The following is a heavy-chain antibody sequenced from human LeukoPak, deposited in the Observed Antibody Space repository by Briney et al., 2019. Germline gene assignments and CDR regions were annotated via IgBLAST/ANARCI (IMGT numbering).Heavy chain of an antibody. CDR1: GYTFTTYY. Sequence: ASVKVSCKASGYTFTTYYMHWVRQAPGQGLEWVGVINPSGGTTTYAQKLQGRVTMTRDTSTSTVYMELSSLRIEGTAVYYCSRDLGGSYNDYWGQGTMVTVSS. CDR3: SRDLGGSYNDY. J-gene: IGHJ4*02. CDR2: INPSGGTT. V-gene: IGHV1-46*04. D-gene: IGHD1-26*01.